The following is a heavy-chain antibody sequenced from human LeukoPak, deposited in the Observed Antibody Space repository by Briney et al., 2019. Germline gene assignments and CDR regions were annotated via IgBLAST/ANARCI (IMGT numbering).Heavy chain of an antibody. CDR3: ARDGSLGQLVTYDIDV. D-gene: IGHD6-6*01. CDR2: ISSSSSYI. CDR1: GFTFSSYS. V-gene: IGHV3-21*01. J-gene: IGHJ6*02. Sequence: PGGSLRLSCAASGFTFSSYSMNWVRQAPGKGLEWVSSISSSSSYIYYADSVKGRFTISRDNAKNSLYLHMNSLRAEDTAVYYCARDGSLGQLVTYDIDVWGQGTTVTVSS.